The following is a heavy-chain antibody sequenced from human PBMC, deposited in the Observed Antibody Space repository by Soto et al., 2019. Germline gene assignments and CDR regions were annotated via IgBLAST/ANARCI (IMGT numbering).Heavy chain of an antibody. CDR3: ARVVMVFTATKFSFAP. J-gene: IGHJ5*02. CDR2: IIPIFGAP. V-gene: IGHV1-69*13. CDR1: GGTFSSYA. Sequence: RASVKVSCKASGGTFSSYAITWVRQAPGQGLEWMGMIIPIFGAPSYAQKFQGRVTIHADESTTTAYMELSSLKSEDTGLYYCARVVMVFTATKFSFAPWGQGTLVTASS. D-gene: IGHD2-15*01.